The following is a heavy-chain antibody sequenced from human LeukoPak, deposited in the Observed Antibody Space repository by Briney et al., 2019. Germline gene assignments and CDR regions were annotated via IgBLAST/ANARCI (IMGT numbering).Heavy chain of an antibody. CDR1: GGSFSGYY. D-gene: IGHD4-17*01. CDR3: ARDRPDYGDYYGMDV. J-gene: IGHJ6*02. V-gene: IGHV4-34*01. Sequence: SETLSLTCAVYGGSFSGYYWSWIRQPPGKGLEWIGEINHSGSTNYNPSLKSRVTISVDTPKNQFSLKLSSVTAADTAVYYCARDRPDYGDYYGMDVWGQGTTVTVSS. CDR2: INHSGST.